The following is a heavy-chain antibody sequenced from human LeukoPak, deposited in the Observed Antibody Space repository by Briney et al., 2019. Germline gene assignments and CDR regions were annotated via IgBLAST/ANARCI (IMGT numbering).Heavy chain of an antibody. CDR2: ISGSGGDT. D-gene: IGHD2-21*01. V-gene: IGHV3-23*01. CDR3: AKGHLSILFPFDS. J-gene: IGHJ4*02. Sequence: GGSLRLSCAASGFTFNSYAMSWVRQAPGQGLEWVSGISGSGGDTYYAGSVKGRFTISRDNPKNALYLQMNSLRADDTAVYYCAKGHLSILFPFDSWGQGTLVTVSS. CDR1: GFTFNSYA.